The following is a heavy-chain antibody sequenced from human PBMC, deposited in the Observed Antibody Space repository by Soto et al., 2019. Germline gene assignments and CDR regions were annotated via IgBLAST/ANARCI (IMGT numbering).Heavy chain of an antibody. Sequence: QVQLQQWGAGLLKPSETLSLTCAVYGGSFSGYYWSWIRQPPGKGLEWIGEINHSGSTNYNPSLKSRVTISVDTSKNQFSLKLSSVTAADTAVYYCAREGSYYYGSGSYYNWFDPWGQGTLVTVSS. J-gene: IGHJ5*02. CDR1: GGSFSGYY. CDR3: AREGSYYYGSGSYYNWFDP. V-gene: IGHV4-34*01. D-gene: IGHD3-10*01. CDR2: INHSGST.